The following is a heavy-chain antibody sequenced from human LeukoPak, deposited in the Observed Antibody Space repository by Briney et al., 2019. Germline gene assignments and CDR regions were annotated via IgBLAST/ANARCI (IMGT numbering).Heavy chain of an antibody. D-gene: IGHD5-24*01. V-gene: IGHV4-31*03. CDR1: GGSISSGGYY. J-gene: IGHJ4*02. Sequence: KPSQTLSLTCTVSGGSISSGGYYWSWIRQHPGKGLEWIGYIYYSGSSYYNPSLRSRVTISVDTSKNHFPLKLSSVTAADTAVYYCARNRDGYNSFDYWGQGTLVTVSS. CDR3: ARNRDGYNSFDY. CDR2: IYYSGSS.